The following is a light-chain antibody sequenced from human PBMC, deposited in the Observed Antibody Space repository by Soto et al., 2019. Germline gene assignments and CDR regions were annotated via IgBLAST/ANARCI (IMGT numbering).Light chain of an antibody. J-gene: IGKJ1*01. CDR2: GAS. CDR1: QRITRD. Sequence: DIQMTQSPSSLCASVGDRVTVSCRASQRITRDLNWYQQKPGKAPRLLIYGASRLQSGVPSRFSASGSGTDFTLTISSLEPEDFATYYCQQSYSTLGTWTFGQGTKVDIK. V-gene: IGKV1-39*01. CDR3: QQSYSTLGTWT.